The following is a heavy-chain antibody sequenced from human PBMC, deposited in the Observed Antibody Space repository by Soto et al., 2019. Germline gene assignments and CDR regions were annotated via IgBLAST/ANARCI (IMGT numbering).Heavy chain of an antibody. Sequence: EVELLESGGGLKQPGGSLGLSCVASGFTFSNYAMGWVRQAPGKGLEWVSGISGRGGSTFYAASVKGRLTISRDNSKNTLYPQMDSLRAEDTAVYYCAKGNDYNYKNPFDFGGQGTMVTVSS. CDR3: AKGNDYNYKNPFDF. V-gene: IGHV3-23*01. D-gene: IGHD4-4*01. J-gene: IGHJ3*01. CDR1: GFTFSNYA. CDR2: ISGRGGST.